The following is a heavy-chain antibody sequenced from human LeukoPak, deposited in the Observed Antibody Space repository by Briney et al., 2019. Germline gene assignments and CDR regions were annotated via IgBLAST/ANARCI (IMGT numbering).Heavy chain of an antibody. CDR2: VHLSGRT. CDR1: GGSISTTNW. Sequence: SETLSLTCGVSGGSISTTNWWTWVRQPPGEGLEWIGEVHLSGRTHYNPSLESRVTMSVDMSENHISLRLTSVTAADTAVYYCAREGGPYRPLDYAGQGTLVTVSS. V-gene: IGHV4-4*02. CDR3: AREGGPYRPLDY. J-gene: IGHJ4*02.